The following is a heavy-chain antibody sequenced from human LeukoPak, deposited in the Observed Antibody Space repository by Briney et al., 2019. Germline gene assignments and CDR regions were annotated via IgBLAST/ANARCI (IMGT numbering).Heavy chain of an antibody. CDR3: ARHSDWSYDY. J-gene: IGHJ4*02. CDR2: INPDGSDK. CDR1: GLTFSNNW. V-gene: IGHV3-7*01. Sequence: GGSLRLSCAASGLTFSNNWMTWVRQAPGKGLEWLANINPDGSDKYYVDSMKGRFAISRDNAKNSLYLQIDGLRDGDTAVYYCARHSDWSYDYWGQGTLVIVSS. D-gene: IGHD1-7*01.